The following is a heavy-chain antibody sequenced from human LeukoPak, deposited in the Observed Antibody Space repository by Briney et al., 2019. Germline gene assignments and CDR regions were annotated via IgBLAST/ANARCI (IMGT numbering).Heavy chain of an antibody. D-gene: IGHD2-21*02. J-gene: IGHJ3*02. CDR1: GGSISSYY. CDR3: ARGSLAYCGGDCYSGAFDI. CDR2: IYYSGST. Sequence: PSETLSLTCTVSGGSISSYYWSWIRQPPGKGLEWIGYIYYSGSTNYNPSLKSRVTISADTSKNQFSLKLSSVTAADTAVYYCARGSLAYCGGDCYSGAFDIWGQGTMVTVSS. V-gene: IGHV4-59*01.